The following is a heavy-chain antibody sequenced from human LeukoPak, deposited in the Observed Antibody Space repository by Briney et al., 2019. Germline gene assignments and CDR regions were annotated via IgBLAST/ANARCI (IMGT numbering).Heavy chain of an antibody. CDR2: FDPEDGET. CDR1: GYTLTELS. Sequence: ASVKVSCKVSGYTLTELSMHWVRQAPGKGLEWMGGFDPEDGETIYAQKFQGRVTMTEDTSTDTAYMELSSLRSEDTAVYYCARRSFQPAAFDIWGQGTVVTVSS. J-gene: IGHJ3*02. CDR3: ARRSFQPAAFDI. D-gene: IGHD6-13*01. V-gene: IGHV1-24*01.